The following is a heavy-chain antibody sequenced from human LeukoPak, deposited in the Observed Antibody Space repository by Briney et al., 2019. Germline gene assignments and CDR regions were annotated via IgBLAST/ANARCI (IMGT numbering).Heavy chain of an antibody. V-gene: IGHV5-51*01. J-gene: IGHJ4*02. CDR3: ARRLQDIVTLTYYFDY. CDR1: GSIGTSYW. D-gene: IGHD2-15*01. CDR2: IXLGDSDT. Sequence: GAGSIGTSYWSGGGRQVPGKGLEGMXIIXLGDSDTRYSPSFQGQVTISADTSISTASLQWSSLKASDTAMYYCARRLQDIVTLTYYFDYWGQGTLVTVSS.